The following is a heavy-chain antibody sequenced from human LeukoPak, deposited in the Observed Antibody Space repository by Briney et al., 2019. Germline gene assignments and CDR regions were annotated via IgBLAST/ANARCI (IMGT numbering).Heavy chain of an antibody. V-gene: IGHV1-18*01. D-gene: IGHD2-21*01. Sequence: ASVKVSCKASGYTFTSYGISWVRQAPGQGLEWMGWISAYNGNTNYAQKLQGRVTMTTDTSTSTAYMELRSLRSDDTAVCYCARACGGDCLYYFDYWGQGTLVTVSS. J-gene: IGHJ4*02. CDR3: ARACGGDCLYYFDY. CDR2: ISAYNGNT. CDR1: GYTFTSYG.